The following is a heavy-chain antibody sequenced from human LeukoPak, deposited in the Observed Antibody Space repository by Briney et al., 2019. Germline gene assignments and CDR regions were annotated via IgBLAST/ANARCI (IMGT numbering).Heavy chain of an antibody. Sequence: ASVKVSCKASGGTFSGYAISWVRQAPGQGLEWMGGIIPIFGTANYAQKFQGRVTITTDESTSTAYMELSSLRSEDTAVYYCASSDYYYYYYMDVWGKGTTVTVSS. CDR2: IIPIFGTA. J-gene: IGHJ6*03. CDR3: ASSDYYYYYYMDV. CDR1: GGTFSGYA. V-gene: IGHV1-69*05.